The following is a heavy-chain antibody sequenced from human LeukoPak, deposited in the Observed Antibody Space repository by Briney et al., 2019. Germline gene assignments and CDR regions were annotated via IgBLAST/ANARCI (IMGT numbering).Heavy chain of an antibody. CDR3: ARAQGSGTAKAIFDY. CDR2: IIPILGIA. D-gene: IGHD1-26*01. Sequence: ASVKVSCKASGGTFSSYAISWVRQAPGQGLEWMGRIIPILGIANYAQKFQGRVTITADKSTSTAYMELSSLRSDDTAVYYCARAQGSGTAKAIFDYWGQGTLVTVSS. V-gene: IGHV1-69*04. CDR1: GGTFSSYA. J-gene: IGHJ4*02.